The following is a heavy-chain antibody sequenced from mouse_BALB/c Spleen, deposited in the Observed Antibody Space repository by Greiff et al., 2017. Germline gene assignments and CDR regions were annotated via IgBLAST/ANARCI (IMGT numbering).Heavy chain of an antibody. CDR2: IDPENGDT. D-gene: IGHD2-10*01. V-gene: IGHV14-4*02. Sequence: EVKVVESGAELVRSGASVKLSCTASGFNIKDYYMHWVKQRPEQGLEWIGWIDPENGDTEYAPKFQGKATMTADTSSNTAYLQLSSLTSEDTAVYYCTYYGNSLFAYWGQGTLVTVSA. CDR1: GFNIKDYY. CDR3: TYYGNSLFAY. J-gene: IGHJ3*01.